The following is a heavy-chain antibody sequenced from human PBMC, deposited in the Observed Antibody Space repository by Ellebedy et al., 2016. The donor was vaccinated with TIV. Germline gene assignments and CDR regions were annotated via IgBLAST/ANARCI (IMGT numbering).Heavy chain of an antibody. J-gene: IGHJ3*01. Sequence: SETLSLTCSVSGDSISDGGYYWGWIRQPPGKALEWIGHIYYSGSTYYNPSLESRVDLSVDTSKNQFSLRMTSVTAADTAIYYCARDFHDYGIDLFDVWGQGIMVTVSS. V-gene: IGHV4-31*03. CDR3: ARDFHDYGIDLFDV. CDR2: IYYSGST. D-gene: IGHD4-17*01. CDR1: GDSISDGGYY.